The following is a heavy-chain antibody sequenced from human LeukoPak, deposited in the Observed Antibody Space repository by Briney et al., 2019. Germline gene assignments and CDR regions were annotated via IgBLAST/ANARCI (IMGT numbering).Heavy chain of an antibody. CDR1: GGSISSNSHY. CDR2: IHYSGST. V-gene: IGHV4-39*01. CDR3: AKEEASVGDY. D-gene: IGHD2-21*01. J-gene: IGHJ4*02. Sequence: SETLSLTCTVSGGSISSNSHYWAWIRQPPGTGLEWIGSIHYSGSTFYSPSLKSRVTISVDTSKNQFSLILTSVTASDTAVYYCAKEEASVGDYWGQGILVTVSS.